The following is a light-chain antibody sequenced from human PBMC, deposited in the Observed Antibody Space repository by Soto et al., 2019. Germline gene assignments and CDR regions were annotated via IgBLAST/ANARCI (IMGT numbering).Light chain of an antibody. J-gene: IGKJ2*01. CDR1: QSMKRRY. Sequence: EIVLIQSPCTLSLSPGERATLFCRASQSMKRRYLAWYQQKPGQAPRVLIYAASNRATGIPDRFSGSGSGTDFSLTISRLEPEDFAVYYCHQYDNTPQTFGQGTKVDIK. CDR2: AAS. V-gene: IGKV3-20*01. CDR3: HQYDNTPQT.